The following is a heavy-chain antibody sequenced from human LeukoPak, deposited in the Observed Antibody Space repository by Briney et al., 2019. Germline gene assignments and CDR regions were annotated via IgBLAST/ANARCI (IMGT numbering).Heavy chain of an antibody. CDR1: GFTFSSYE. D-gene: IGHD7-27*01. V-gene: IGHV3-53*01. CDR3: ASGDGAFDI. CDR2: IYSGGST. J-gene: IGHJ3*02. Sequence: GGSLRLSCAASGFTFSSYEMNWVRQAPGKGLEWVSIIYSGGSTFYADSVKGRFTISRDNSKNTLYLQMNSLRAEDTAVYYCASGDGAFDIWGQGTMVTVSS.